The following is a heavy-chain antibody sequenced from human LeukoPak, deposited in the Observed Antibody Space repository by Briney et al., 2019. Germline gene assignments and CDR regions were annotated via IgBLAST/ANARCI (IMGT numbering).Heavy chain of an antibody. CDR2: MNPNSGNT. J-gene: IGHJ5*02. D-gene: IGHD6-13*01. Sequence: ASVKVSCQASGYTFPSYDINWVRQAAGQGLAWMGWMNPNSGNTGYAQKFQGRVTITRNTSISTAYMELSSLRSEDTAVYYCARGVAAAGRSFDPWGQGTLVTVSS. V-gene: IGHV1-8*03. CDR1: GYTFPSYD. CDR3: ARGVAAAGRSFDP.